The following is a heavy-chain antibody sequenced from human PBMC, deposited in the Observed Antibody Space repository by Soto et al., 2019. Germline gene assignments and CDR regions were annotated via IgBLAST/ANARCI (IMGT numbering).Heavy chain of an antibody. J-gene: IGHJ4*02. Sequence: ASVKVSCKASGYTFTSYGISWVRQAPGQGLEWKGWISAYNGNTNYAQKLQGRVTMTTDTSTSTVYMELRSLRSDDTAVYYCARLYYYGSGSTIDYWGQGTLVTVSS. CDR1: GYTFTSYG. V-gene: IGHV1-18*01. CDR3: ARLYYYGSGSTIDY. D-gene: IGHD3-10*01. CDR2: ISAYNGNT.